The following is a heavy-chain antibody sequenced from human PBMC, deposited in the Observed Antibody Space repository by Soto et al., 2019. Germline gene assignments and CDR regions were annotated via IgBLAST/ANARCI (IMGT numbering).Heavy chain of an antibody. CDR3: ARYKSNYYYGMDV. CDR2: IYYSGIT. J-gene: IGHJ6*02. V-gene: IGHV4-59*01. Sequence: PSETLSLTCTASGGSISSYYWSWIRQPPGKGLEWIGYIYYSGITNYNPSLKSRVTISVDTSKNQFSLKLSSVTAADTAVYYCARYKSNYYYGMDVWGQGTMVTVSS. CDR1: GGSISSYY. D-gene: IGHD1-20*01.